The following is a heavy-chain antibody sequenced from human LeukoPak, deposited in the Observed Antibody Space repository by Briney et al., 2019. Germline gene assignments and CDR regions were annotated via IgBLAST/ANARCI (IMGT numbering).Heavy chain of an antibody. CDR3: ARHAYRSGWLDF. V-gene: IGHV4-39*01. CDR1: GGSISSGSYY. Sequence: KPSETLSLTCTVSGGSISSGSYYWGWIRQPPGKGLEWIGTIYYSGGTYYNPSLDSRVTISVDTSKNQFSLRLSSVTAADTAVYYCARHAYRSGWLDFWGQGTLVTVSS. D-gene: IGHD6-19*01. CDR2: IYYSGGT. J-gene: IGHJ4*02.